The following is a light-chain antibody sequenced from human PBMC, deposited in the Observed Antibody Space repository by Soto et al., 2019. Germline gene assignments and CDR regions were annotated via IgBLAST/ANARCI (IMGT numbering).Light chain of an antibody. CDR1: QSISTY. Sequence: DIQMTQSPSSLSASVGDRVTITCRASQSISTYLTWYQQKQRKAPKLLIYAASRLQSGVPSRFGGSGSGTNFTLTIGNLQPEDFATYYCQQSYSTPRITFGPGTKVDIK. CDR2: AAS. J-gene: IGKJ3*01. CDR3: QQSYSTPRIT. V-gene: IGKV1-39*01.